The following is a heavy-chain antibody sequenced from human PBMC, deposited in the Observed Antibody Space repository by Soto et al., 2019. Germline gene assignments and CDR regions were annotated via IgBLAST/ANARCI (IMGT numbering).Heavy chain of an antibody. Sequence: SETLSLTCAVSGGSISSGGYSWSWIRQPPGKGLEWIGYIYHSGSTYYNPSLKSRVTISVDRSKNQFSLKLSSVTAADTAVYYCASTEVSESGSWHPCDSWGQGTLVTVSS. CDR2: IYHSGST. CDR1: GGSISSGGYS. CDR3: ASTEVSESGSWHPCDS. D-gene: IGHD6-13*01. V-gene: IGHV4-30-2*01. J-gene: IGHJ5*01.